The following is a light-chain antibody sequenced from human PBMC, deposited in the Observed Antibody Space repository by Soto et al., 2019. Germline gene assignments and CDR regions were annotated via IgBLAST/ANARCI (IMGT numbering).Light chain of an antibody. Sequence: EIVLTQSPGTLSLSPGETATLSCRASQSVSSNFLAWYQQKPGQAPQLLISGASSRATGIPDRFSGSGSGTDFTLTISRLEAEDFALYSCQQYGSSPGTFGQGTKLEIK. CDR3: QQYGSSPGT. J-gene: IGKJ2*02. CDR2: GAS. CDR1: QSVSSNF. V-gene: IGKV3-20*01.